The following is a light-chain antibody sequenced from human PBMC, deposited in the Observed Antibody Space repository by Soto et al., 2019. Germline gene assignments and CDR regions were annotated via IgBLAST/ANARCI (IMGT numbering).Light chain of an antibody. Sequence: EIVMTQSPSTLSVSPGERATLSSRASQSVSSNLAWYQQKPGQAPSLLIYGASSRATGIPDRFSGSGSGTDFTLTISRLEPEDFAVYYCQQYGSLPITFGQGTRLEIK. CDR3: QQYGSLPIT. V-gene: IGKV3-20*01. CDR2: GAS. CDR1: QSVSSN. J-gene: IGKJ5*01.